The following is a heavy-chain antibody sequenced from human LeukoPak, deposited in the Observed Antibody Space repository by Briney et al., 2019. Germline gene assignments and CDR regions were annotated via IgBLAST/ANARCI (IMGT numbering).Heavy chain of an antibody. CDR1: GFTFSSYW. V-gene: IGHV3-7*01. CDR3: ARDYFDGSDYYSGFDY. Sequence: GGSLRLSCAASGFTFSSYWLSWVRQAPGKGLEWVANVKQDGSEKYYVDSVKGRFTISRDNAKNSPFLQMYSLRAEDTAVYYCARDYFDGSDYYSGFDYWGQGTPVTVSS. D-gene: IGHD3-22*01. CDR2: VKQDGSEK. J-gene: IGHJ4*02.